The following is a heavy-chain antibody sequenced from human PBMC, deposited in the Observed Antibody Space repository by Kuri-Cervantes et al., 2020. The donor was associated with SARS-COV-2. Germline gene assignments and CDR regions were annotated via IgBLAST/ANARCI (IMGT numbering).Heavy chain of an antibody. CDR3: ARGVTPNYGMDV. CDR2: INPNGGGT. J-gene: IGHJ6*02. V-gene: IGHV1-2*04. D-gene: IGHD2-21*02. CDR1: GYTFTGYY. Sequence: ASVKVSCKASGYTFTGYYMHWVRQAPGQGLEWMGWINPNGGGTNYAQKFQGWVTMTRDTSISTAYMELSRLRSDDTAVYYCARGVTPNYGMDVWGQGTTVTVSS.